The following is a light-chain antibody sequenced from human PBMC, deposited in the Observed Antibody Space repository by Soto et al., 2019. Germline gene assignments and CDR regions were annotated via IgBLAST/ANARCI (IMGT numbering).Light chain of an antibody. V-gene: IGKV1-5*03. CDR2: KAS. CDR3: QQYNTYWS. J-gene: IGKJ1*01. CDR1: QSINNW. Sequence: DIQMTQSPSTLSASVGDRVTITCRASQSINNWLVWYQQKPGKAPKVLIYKASSLESGVPSRFSGSGSGTEFTLTISSLHPDDFATYYRQQYNTYWSFGQGTKVEIK.